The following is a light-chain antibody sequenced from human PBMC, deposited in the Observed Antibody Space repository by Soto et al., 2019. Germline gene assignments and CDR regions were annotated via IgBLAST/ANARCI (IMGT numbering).Light chain of an antibody. J-gene: IGKJ4*01. CDR3: QQYNNWPPV. CDR2: GAS. Sequence: EIVMTQSPATLSVSPGEGATLSCRASQSVTTNLAWYQQKPGQAPKLLIYGASTRATGIPARFSGGGSGTEFTLAISSLQSEDFAVYYCQQYNNWPPVFGGGTKVEIK. V-gene: IGKV3-15*01. CDR1: QSVTTN.